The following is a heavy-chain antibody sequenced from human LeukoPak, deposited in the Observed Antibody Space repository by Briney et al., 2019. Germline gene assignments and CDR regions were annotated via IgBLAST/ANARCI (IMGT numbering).Heavy chain of an antibody. D-gene: IGHD3-16*02. Sequence: PGGSLRLSCAASGFTFSSYAMSWVRQAPGKGLEWVSAISGSGGATYYVDSVKGRFTISRDNSKNTLYLQMNSLRAEDTAVYYCAKDALISFRGAWSQSDSWGQGTLVTVSS. CDR1: GFTFSSYA. J-gene: IGHJ4*02. CDR3: AKDALISFRGAWSQSDS. V-gene: IGHV3-23*01. CDR2: ISGSGGAT.